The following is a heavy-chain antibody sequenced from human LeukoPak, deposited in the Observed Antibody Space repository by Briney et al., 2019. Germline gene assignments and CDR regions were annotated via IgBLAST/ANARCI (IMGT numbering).Heavy chain of an antibody. CDR3: ARQGGGWLDRDFDY. CDR2: IYYSGST. J-gene: IGHJ4*02. V-gene: IGHV4-59*08. D-gene: IGHD6-19*01. Sequence: PSETLSLTCTVSGGSISSYYWSWIRQPPGKGLEWIGYIYYSGSTNYNPSLKSRVTISVDTSKNQFSLKLSSATAADTAVYYCARQGGGWLDRDFDYWGQGTLVTVSS. CDR1: GGSISSYY.